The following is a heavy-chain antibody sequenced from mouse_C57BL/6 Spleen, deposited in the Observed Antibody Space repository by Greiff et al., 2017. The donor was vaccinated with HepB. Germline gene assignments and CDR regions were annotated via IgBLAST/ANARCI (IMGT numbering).Heavy chain of an antibody. V-gene: IGHV1-81*01. CDR3: ARRGVVATYYFDY. J-gene: IGHJ2*01. D-gene: IGHD1-1*01. CDR1: GYTFTSYG. Sequence: VQLQQSGAELVRPGASVKLSCKASGYTFTSYGISWVKQRTGQGLEWIGEIYPRSGNTYYNEKFKGKATLTADKSSSTVYMELRSLTSEDSAVYFCARRGVVATYYFDYWGQGTTLAVSS. CDR2: IYPRSGNT.